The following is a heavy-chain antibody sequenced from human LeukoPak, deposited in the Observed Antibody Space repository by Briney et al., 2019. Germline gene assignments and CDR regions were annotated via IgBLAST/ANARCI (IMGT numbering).Heavy chain of an antibody. J-gene: IGHJ6*02. V-gene: IGHV3-11*01. CDR1: GFTFSDYY. D-gene: IGHD3-3*01. CDR3: ARDKLPYYDFWSGPAGGMDV. Sequence: GGSLRLSCAASGFTFSDYYMSWIRQAPGKGLEWVSYISSSGSTIYYADSVKGRFTISRDNAKNSLYLQMNSLRAEDTAVYYCARDKLPYYDFWSGPAGGMDVWGQGTTVTVSS. CDR2: ISSSGSTI.